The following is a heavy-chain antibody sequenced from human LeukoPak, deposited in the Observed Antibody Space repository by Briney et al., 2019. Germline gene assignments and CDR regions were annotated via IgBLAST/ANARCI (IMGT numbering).Heavy chain of an antibody. V-gene: IGHV3-11*01. J-gene: IGHJ4*02. Sequence: GGSLRLSCAASGFTFTDYYMSWIRQTPGKGLEWVWYIYRSGSAIYYADSVKGQFTISTDNAKNSLYLQMNSLRAEDTAMYYCARSQCRYSRMWYYFDYWGQGTLVTVSS. D-gene: IGHD6-13*01. CDR2: IYRSGSAI. CDR3: ARSQCRYSRMWYYFDY. CDR1: GFTFTDYY.